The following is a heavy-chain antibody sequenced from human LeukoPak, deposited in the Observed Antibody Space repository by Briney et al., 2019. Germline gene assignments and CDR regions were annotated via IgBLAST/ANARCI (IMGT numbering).Heavy chain of an antibody. J-gene: IGHJ6*02. Sequence: SETLSLTCTVSGGSISSYYWSWIRQPPGKGLEWIGYIYYSRSTNYNPSLKSRVTISVDTSKNQFSLKLSSVTAADTAVYYCARTHDFWSGYYNYGMDVWGQGTTVTVSS. D-gene: IGHD3-3*01. CDR2: IYYSRST. V-gene: IGHV4-59*01. CDR1: GGSISSYY. CDR3: ARTHDFWSGYYNYGMDV.